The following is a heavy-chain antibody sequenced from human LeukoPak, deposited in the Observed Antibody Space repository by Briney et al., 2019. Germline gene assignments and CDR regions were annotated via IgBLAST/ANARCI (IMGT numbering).Heavy chain of an antibody. Sequence: GGSLRLSCAASGFTLSIYWMSWVRQAPGKGLEWVANIKQDGSESHYVDSVKGRFTISRDNAKNSVSLQMNSLRAEDTAVYYCARDRAPAYYYDSSGYYYVRDAFDIWGQGTMVTVSS. J-gene: IGHJ3*02. V-gene: IGHV3-7*01. CDR2: IKQDGSES. CDR1: GFTLSIYW. CDR3: ARDRAPAYYYDSSGYYYVRDAFDI. D-gene: IGHD3-22*01.